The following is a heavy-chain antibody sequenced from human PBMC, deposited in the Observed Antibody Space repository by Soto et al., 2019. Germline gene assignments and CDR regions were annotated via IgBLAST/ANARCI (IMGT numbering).Heavy chain of an antibody. J-gene: IGHJ4*02. D-gene: IGHD3-10*01. CDR1: GYTFTGYY. CDR2: INPNSGGT. V-gene: IGHV1-2*02. Sequence: QVQLVQSGAEVKKPGASVKVSCKASGYTFTGYYMHWVRQAPGQGLEWMGWINPNSGGTNYAQKFQGRVTMTRDTSISTAYMELSRLRSDDTAVYYCARDRRVTYGSGTPHYWGQGTLVTVSS. CDR3: ARDRRVTYGSGTPHY.